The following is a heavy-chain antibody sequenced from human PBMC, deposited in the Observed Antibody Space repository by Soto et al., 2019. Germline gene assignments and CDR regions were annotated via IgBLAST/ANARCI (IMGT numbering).Heavy chain of an antibody. CDR1: GGSISSGNYP. CDR3: ARVGKYYSGSGTYFGFFDY. D-gene: IGHD3-10*01. J-gene: IGHJ4*02. Sequence: SETLSLTCTVSGGSISSGNYPWTWIRQHPGKGLEWIGYIYYSGNTYYNPSLKTRLTISVDTSKNQFSLRLSSVTAADTAVYYCARVGKYYSGSGTYFGFFDYWGQGTLVTVSS. V-gene: IGHV4-31*03. CDR2: IYYSGNT.